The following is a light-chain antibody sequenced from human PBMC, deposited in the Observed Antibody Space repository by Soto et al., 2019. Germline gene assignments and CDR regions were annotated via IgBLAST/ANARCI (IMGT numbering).Light chain of an antibody. CDR3: HQYYASPWT. CDR1: QRVFYSANNMSY. CDR2: WAS. J-gene: IGKJ1*01. Sequence: VMTQSPDSLAVSLGGRATIDCKSSQRVFYSANNMSYLAWYQQKPGQRPNLLIYWASVRESGVADRFSGSASATHFTPTISSLHPEDAALCCYHQYYASPWTFGPGTTVEIK. V-gene: IGKV4-1*01.